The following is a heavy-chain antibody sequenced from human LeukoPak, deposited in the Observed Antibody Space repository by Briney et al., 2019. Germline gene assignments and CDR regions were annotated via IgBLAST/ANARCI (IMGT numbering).Heavy chain of an antibody. CDR2: TYYRSKWYN. J-gene: IGHJ6*02. CDR3: ARSYCSGGSCYSPYYYYGMDV. CDR1: GDSVSSNSAA. V-gene: IGHV6-1*01. D-gene: IGHD2-15*01. Sequence: SQTLSLTCAISGDSVSSNSAAWNWIRQSPSRGLEWLGRTYYRSKWYNDYAVSVKSRITINPDTSKNQFSLQLNSVTPEDTAVYYCARSYCSGGSCYSPYYYYGMDVWGQGTTVTVSS.